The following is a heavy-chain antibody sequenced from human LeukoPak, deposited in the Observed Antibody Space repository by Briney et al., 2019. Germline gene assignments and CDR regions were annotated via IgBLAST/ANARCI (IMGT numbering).Heavy chain of an antibody. CDR3: ARMMYGNGWNRYYFDY. D-gene: IGHD6-19*01. V-gene: IGHV4-39*01. CDR2: TCYGGST. Sequence: SETLSLTCTVSGDSISSYNHYWGWIRQPPGKGLEWLGSTCYGGSTHDNPSLKSRVTISVDTSKNQFSLRATSATAADTAVYYCARMMYGNGWNRYYFDYWGQGTLVTVSS. CDR1: GDSISSYNHY. J-gene: IGHJ4*02.